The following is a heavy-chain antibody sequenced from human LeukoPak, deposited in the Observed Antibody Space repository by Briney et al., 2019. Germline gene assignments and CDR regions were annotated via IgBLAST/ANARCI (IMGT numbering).Heavy chain of an antibody. Sequence: GGSLRLSCAASGFTVSSNYMSWVRQAPGKGLERVSVIYSGGSTYYADSVKGRFTISRDNSKNTLYLQMNSLRAEDTAVYYCARVSMALLAPDYWGQGTLVTVSS. V-gene: IGHV3-66*02. CDR3: ARVSMALLAPDY. D-gene: IGHD5/OR15-5a*01. CDR1: GFTVSSNY. CDR2: IYSGGST. J-gene: IGHJ4*02.